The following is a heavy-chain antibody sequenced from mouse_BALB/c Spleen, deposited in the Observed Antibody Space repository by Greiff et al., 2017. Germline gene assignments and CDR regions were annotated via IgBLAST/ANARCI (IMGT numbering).Heavy chain of an antibody. CDR3: TRRKGTGTMDY. V-gene: IGHV1S34*01. Sequence: LVKTGASVKISCKASGYSFTDYYIHWVKQSHGKSIEWIGYISCYNGASSYNQRFKGKAAFAVDTSSSTAYMQFNSLTSEDSAVYYCTRRKGTGTMDYWGQGTSVTVSS. CDR1: GYSFTDYY. D-gene: IGHD3-3*01. J-gene: IGHJ4*01. CDR2: ISCYNGAS.